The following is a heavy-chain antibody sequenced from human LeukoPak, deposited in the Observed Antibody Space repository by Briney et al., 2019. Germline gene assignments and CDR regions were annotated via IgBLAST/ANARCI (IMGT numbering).Heavy chain of an antibody. CDR1: GFTFSSNY. CDR2: IYSGGST. CDR3: ARERALPGEYYYFDY. Sequence: GGSLRLSCAASGFTFSSNYMSWVRQAPGKGLEWVSVIYSGGSTYYADSVKGRFTISRDNSKNTLYLQMNSLRAEDTAVYYCARERALPGEYYYFDYWGQGTLVTVSS. J-gene: IGHJ4*02. D-gene: IGHD2/OR15-2a*01. V-gene: IGHV3-53*01.